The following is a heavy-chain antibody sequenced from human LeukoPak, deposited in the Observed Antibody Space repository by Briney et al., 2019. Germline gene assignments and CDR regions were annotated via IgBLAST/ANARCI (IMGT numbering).Heavy chain of an antibody. CDR2: IYYSGST. J-gene: IGHJ4*02. D-gene: IGHD1-26*01. CDR1: GGSISSGGYY. V-gene: IGHV4-31*03. Sequence: SETLSLTCTVSGGSISSGGYYWSWIRQHPGKGLEWIGYIYYSGSTYYNPSLKSRVTISVDTSKNQFSLKLSSVTAADTAVYYCARAAKWEPPFFDYWGQGPLVTVSS. CDR3: ARAAKWEPPFFDY.